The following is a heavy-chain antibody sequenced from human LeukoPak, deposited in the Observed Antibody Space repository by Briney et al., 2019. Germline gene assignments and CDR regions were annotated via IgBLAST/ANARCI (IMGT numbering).Heavy chain of an antibody. V-gene: IGHV3-7*01. J-gene: IGHJ4*02. Sequence: GGSLSLSWAASGFPFSGYWMSWVRQAPGKGLEWVANINQDGSIIHYVDAAKGRFTISRDNAKNSLYLQMNYLRAEDTALYYCATSDDSSGSDWGQGTLVSVSS. CDR3: ATSDDSSGSD. D-gene: IGHD3-22*01. CDR2: INQDGSII. CDR1: GFPFSGYW.